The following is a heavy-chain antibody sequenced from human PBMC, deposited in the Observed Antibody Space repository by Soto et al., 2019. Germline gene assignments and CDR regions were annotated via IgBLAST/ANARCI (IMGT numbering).Heavy chain of an antibody. Sequence: QRQLLQSWGGVVQPGRSLRLSCVASGFTFSALGRHWVRHAPGQGLEWVAVISADGRKTFYADSVKGRFTLSSDSPHNALFLEWSSLRGDDTAVYFCAKDRGSWDYYYGMDAWGQVTTVTVS. D-gene: IGHD3-10*01. V-gene: IGHV3-30*18. CDR1: GFTFSALG. CDR2: ISADGRKT. J-gene: IGHJ6*02. CDR3: AKDRGSWDYYYGMDA.